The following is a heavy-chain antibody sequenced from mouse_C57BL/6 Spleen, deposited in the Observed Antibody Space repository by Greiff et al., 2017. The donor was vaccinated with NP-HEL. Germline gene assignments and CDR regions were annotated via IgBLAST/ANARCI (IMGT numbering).Heavy chain of an antibody. CDR3: ARTLGRYYFDY. CDR2: IWSGGST. J-gene: IGHJ2*01. CDR1: GFSLTSYG. D-gene: IGHD4-1*01. Sequence: VKLMESGPGLVQPSQSLSITCTVSGFSLTSYGVHWVRQSPGKGLEWLGVIWSGGSTDYNAAFISRLSISKDNSKSQVFFKMNSLQADDTARYYCARTLGRYYFDYWGQGTTLTVSS. V-gene: IGHV2-2*01.